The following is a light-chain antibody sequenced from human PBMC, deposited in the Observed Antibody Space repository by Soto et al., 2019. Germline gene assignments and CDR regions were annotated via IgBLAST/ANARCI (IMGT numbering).Light chain of an antibody. CDR2: GAS. V-gene: IGKV3D-15*01. J-gene: IGKJ1*01. CDR3: QQSNSYSWT. CDR1: QSIDSK. Sequence: IVMTQYPATLSVSPLEIANISGSDSQSIDSKLAWYKQNPGQAPRLLIYGASSRATGITDRFSGSGSGTEFTLTISSLQPDDFATYYCQQSNSYSWTFGPGTKVDIK.